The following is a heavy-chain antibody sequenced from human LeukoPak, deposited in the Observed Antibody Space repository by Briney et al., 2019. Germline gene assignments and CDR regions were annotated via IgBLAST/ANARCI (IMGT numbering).Heavy chain of an antibody. D-gene: IGHD3-22*01. V-gene: IGHV3-23*01. CDR1: GFTSNNYA. Sequence: GGSLRLSCAVSGFTSNNYAMTWVRQAPGKGLEWVSSISGSGGSTYYADSVKGRFTVSRDNSRNTLDLQMSSLRAEDTAVYYCAKVRGYYDRGGHYFEYWGQGTLVTVSS. J-gene: IGHJ4*02. CDR3: AKVRGYYDRGGHYFEY. CDR2: ISGSGGST.